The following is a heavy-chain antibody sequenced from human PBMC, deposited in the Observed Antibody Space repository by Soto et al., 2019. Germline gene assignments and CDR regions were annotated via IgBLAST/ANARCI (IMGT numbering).Heavy chain of an antibody. CDR1: GFTFSDHH. V-gene: IGHV3-72*01. D-gene: IGHD1-26*01. Sequence: EVQLVESGGALVQPGGSLRLSCAASGFTFSDHHMAWVRQAPGKGLEWVGRTRNKGNSYTTEYAASVKGRFTISRGESNNSLYLQMNRLKTGDTAVYYCAGVGATRAYWGQGTLVTVSS. J-gene: IGHJ4*02. CDR2: TRNKGNSYTT. CDR3: AGVGATRAY.